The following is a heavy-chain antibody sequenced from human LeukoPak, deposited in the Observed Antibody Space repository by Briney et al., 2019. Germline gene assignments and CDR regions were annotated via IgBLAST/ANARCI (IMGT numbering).Heavy chain of an antibody. V-gene: IGHV4-39*07. Sequence: PSETLPLTCTVSGGSISSSSYYWGWIRQPPGKGLEWIGSIYYSGSTYYNPSLKSRVTISVDTSKNQFSLKLSSVTAADTAVYYCARDTLGEHAFDIWGQGTMVTVSS. CDR2: IYYSGST. CDR1: GGSISSSSYY. J-gene: IGHJ3*02. CDR3: ARDTLGEHAFDI.